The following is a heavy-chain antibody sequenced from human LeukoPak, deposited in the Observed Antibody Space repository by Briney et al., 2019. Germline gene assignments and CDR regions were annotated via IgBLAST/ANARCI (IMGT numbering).Heavy chain of an antibody. CDR2: IRYDGSNK. V-gene: IGHV3-30*02. CDR3: AKDVSDYDSSGYYGSY. J-gene: IGHJ4*02. D-gene: IGHD3-22*01. CDR1: GFTFSSYG. Sequence: PGGSLRLSCAASGFTFSSYGMHWVRQAPGKGLEWVAFIRYDGSNKYYADSVKGRFTISRDNSKNTLYLQMNSLRAEDTAVYYCAKDVSDYDSSGYYGSYWGQGTLVTVSS.